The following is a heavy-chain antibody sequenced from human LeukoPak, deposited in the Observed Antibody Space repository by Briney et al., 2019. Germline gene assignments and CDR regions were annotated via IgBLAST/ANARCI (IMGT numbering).Heavy chain of an antibody. Sequence: ASVKLSCKASGYTFTSYYLHWMRQAPGQGLEWMGIVNPSGGSTNYAQKFQGRVTLTRDTSTSTVYMVLSSLRSEDTAVYYCARDRGGVGATFLGYGMDVWGQGTTVTVSS. V-gene: IGHV1-46*01. J-gene: IGHJ6*02. CDR2: VNPSGGST. CDR1: GYTFTSYY. D-gene: IGHD1-26*01. CDR3: ARDRGGVGATFLGYGMDV.